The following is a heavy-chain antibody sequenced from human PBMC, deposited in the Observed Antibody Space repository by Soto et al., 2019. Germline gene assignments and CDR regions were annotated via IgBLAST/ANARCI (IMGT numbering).Heavy chain of an antibody. J-gene: IGHJ4*02. CDR1: GGSVSSGSYY. CDR3: ARDRYYDSSGYYFDY. CDR2: IYYSGST. Sequence: SETLSLTCTVSGGSVSSGSYYWSWIRQPPGKGLEWIGYIYYSGSTKYNPSLKSRVAISVDTSKNQISLKLSSVTAADTAVYYCARDRYYDSSGYYFDYWGQGTLVTVSS. D-gene: IGHD3-22*01. V-gene: IGHV4-61*01.